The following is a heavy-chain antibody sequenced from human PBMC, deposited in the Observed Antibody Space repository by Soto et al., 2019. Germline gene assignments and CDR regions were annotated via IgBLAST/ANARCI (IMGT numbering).Heavy chain of an antibody. CDR2: ISGSGGRS. CDR3: AKAYFVWSSEQPYYFDY. V-gene: IGHV3-23*01. J-gene: IGHJ4*02. Sequence: EVQLLDSGGGWVSLGGSWRPPFEALDSPLSNYARTWVGKVPGRGLGWSSGISGSGGRSYYADSVKGRFTISRDNSKSTLYLQMNSLRAEDTAVYYCAKAYFVWSSEQPYYFDYWGQGTLVTVSS. D-gene: IGHD3-16*01. CDR1: DSPLSNYA.